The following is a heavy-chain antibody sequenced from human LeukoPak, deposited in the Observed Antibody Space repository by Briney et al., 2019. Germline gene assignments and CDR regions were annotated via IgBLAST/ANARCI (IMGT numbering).Heavy chain of an antibody. CDR3: ARSNIAARPYYYYYMDV. Sequence: ASVKVSCKASGYTFTVYYMHWVRQAPGQGLEWMGWINPNSGGTNYAQKFQGRVTMTRDTSISTAYMELSRLRYDDTAVYYCARSNIAARPYYYYYMDVWGKGTTVTVSS. D-gene: IGHD6-6*01. V-gene: IGHV1-2*02. CDR1: GYTFTVYY. J-gene: IGHJ6*03. CDR2: INPNSGGT.